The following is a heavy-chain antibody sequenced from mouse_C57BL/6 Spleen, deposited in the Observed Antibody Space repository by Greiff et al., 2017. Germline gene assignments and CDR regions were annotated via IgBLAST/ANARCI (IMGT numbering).Heavy chain of an antibody. V-gene: IGHV5-12*01. CDR3: ARQGYSNAWFAY. D-gene: IGHD2-5*01. CDR2: ISNGGGST. CDR1: GFTFSDYY. J-gene: IGHJ3*01. Sequence: EVKLLESGGGLVQPGGSLTLSCAASGFTFSDYYMYWVRQTPEKRLEWVAYISNGGGSTYYPDTVKGRFTISRDNAKNTLYLQMSRLKSEDTAMYYCARQGYSNAWFAYWGQGTLVTVSA.